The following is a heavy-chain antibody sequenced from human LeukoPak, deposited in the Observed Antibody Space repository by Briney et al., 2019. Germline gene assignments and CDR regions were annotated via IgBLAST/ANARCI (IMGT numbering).Heavy chain of an antibody. V-gene: IGHV4-61*05. Sequence: SETLSLTCTVSGGSISSSSYYWGWIRQPPGKGLEWIGYIYYSGSTNYNPSLKSRVTISVDTSKNQFSLKLSSVTAADTAVYYCARAMGAPDAFDIWGQGTMVTVSS. CDR1: GGSISSSSYY. D-gene: IGHD1-26*01. J-gene: IGHJ3*02. CDR2: IYYSGST. CDR3: ARAMGAPDAFDI.